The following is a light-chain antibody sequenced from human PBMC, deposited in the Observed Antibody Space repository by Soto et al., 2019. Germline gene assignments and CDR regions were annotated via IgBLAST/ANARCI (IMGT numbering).Light chain of an antibody. J-gene: IGKJ1*01. CDR2: AAS. CDR3: QQSFSTTWT. CDR1: QTILTY. Sequence: DIQMTQSPSSLSASVGDRVTITCRASQTILTYLNWYQQKPGKAPKLLIYAASSLQSRVPSRFSGSGSATDFTLTISSLQPEDFATYYCQQSFSTTWTFGHGTKVEIK. V-gene: IGKV1-39*01.